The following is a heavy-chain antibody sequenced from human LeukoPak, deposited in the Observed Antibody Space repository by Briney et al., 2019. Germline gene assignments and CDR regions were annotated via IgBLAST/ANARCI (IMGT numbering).Heavy chain of an antibody. V-gene: IGHV4-38-2*01. CDR1: GYSISSGYC. Sequence: SETLSLTCAVSGYSISSGYCWGWIRQPPGKGLEWNGSMCHSGSTYYNPSLKSRVTISVDTSKNQFSLKLSSVTAADTAVYYCARALGGPYDYVWGTYRYPFDYWGQGTLVTVSS. CDR2: MCHSGST. CDR3: ARALGGPYDYVWGTYRYPFDY. J-gene: IGHJ4*02. D-gene: IGHD3-16*02.